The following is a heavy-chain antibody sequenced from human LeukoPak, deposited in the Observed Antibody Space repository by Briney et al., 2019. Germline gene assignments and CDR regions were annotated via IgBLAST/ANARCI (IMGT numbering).Heavy chain of an antibody. CDR2: INSDGSYT. J-gene: IGHJ4*02. D-gene: IGHD3-10*01. CDR1: RFTFSRYW. CDR3: ARDITGNPS. V-gene: IGHV3-74*01. Sequence: GGSLRLSCAASRFTFSRYWMHWVRQAPGNGLVWVSRINSDGSYTNYADSVKGRFTISRDNAKNTLYLQMNSLRGEDTAVYYCARDITGNPSWGQGTLVTVSS.